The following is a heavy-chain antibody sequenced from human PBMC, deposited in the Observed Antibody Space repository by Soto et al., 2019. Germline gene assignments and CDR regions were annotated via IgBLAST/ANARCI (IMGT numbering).Heavy chain of an antibody. J-gene: IGHJ6*02. CDR1: GGTFGIYA. CDR3: ARVPRQMLYGPTRNGMDV. CDR2: ITPAFGTT. D-gene: IGHD2-2*02. Sequence: QVQLVQSGAAVSKPGSSVKVSCKASGGTFGIYAIGWVRQAPGQGLEWMGGITPAFGTTKNAKKFQDRVDITADESTNTGYRELRGLSLDDTAVYYCARVPRQMLYGPTRNGMDVWYQGTTLIVSS. V-gene: IGHV1-69*01.